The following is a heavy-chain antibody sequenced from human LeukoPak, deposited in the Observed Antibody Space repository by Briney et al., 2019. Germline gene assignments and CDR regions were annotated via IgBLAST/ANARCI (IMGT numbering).Heavy chain of an antibody. CDR1: GFTFSSYG. CDR3: AKRNDILTGYYYY. CDR2: ISSSGGST. J-gene: IGHJ4*02. Sequence: GGSLRLSCAASGFTFSSYGMSWVRQAPGEGLEWVSFISSSGGSTYYADSVKGRFTISRDNSKNTLYLQMNSLRAEDTAVYYCAKRNDILTGYYYYWGQGSLVTVSS. V-gene: IGHV3-23*01. D-gene: IGHD3-9*01.